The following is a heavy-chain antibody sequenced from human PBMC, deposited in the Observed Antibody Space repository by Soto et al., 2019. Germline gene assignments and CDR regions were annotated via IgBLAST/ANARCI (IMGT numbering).Heavy chain of an antibody. V-gene: IGHV4-39*01. Sequence: SETLSLTCTVSGDSISNSNYSCGWIRHPPGKRLEWIANIYYSGITYYKPSLKSRVAISVDTSKNQFSLKLSSVTAADTAIYYCARSNSGYSHFDYWCRGTLVT. CDR1: GDSISNSNYS. D-gene: IGHD3-22*01. CDR3: ARSNSGYSHFDY. J-gene: IGHJ4*02. CDR2: IYYSGIT.